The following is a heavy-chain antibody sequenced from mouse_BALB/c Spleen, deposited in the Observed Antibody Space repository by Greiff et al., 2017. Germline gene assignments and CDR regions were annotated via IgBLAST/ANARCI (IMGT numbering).Heavy chain of an antibody. J-gene: IGHJ4*01. CDR3: ASGGNYPYAMDY. V-gene: IGHV5-17*02. CDR2: ISSGSSTI. CDR1: GFTFSSFG. D-gene: IGHD2-1*01. Sequence: EVLLVESGGGLVQPGGSRKLSCAASGFTFSSFGMHWVRQAPGKGLECVAYISSGSSTIYYADTVKGRFTISRDNPKNTLFLQMTSLRSEDTAMYYCASGGNYPYAMDYWGQGTSVTVSS.